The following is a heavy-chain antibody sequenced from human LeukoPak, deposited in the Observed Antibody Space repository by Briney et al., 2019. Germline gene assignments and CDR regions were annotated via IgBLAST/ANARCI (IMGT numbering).Heavy chain of an antibody. J-gene: IGHJ4*02. CDR1: GVSISSYY. CDR3: ARTAKDVDTAMAYFDY. Sequence: PSETLSLTCTVSGVSISSYYWSWIRQPPGKGLEWIGNIYYSGSTNYNPSLKSRVTISVDTSKNQFSLKLSSVTAADTAVYYCARTAKDVDTAMAYFDYWGQGTLVTVSS. V-gene: IGHV4-59*01. CDR2: IYYSGST. D-gene: IGHD5-18*01.